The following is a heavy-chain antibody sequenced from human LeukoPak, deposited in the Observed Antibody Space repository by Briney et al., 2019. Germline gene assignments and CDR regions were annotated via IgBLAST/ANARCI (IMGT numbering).Heavy chain of an antibody. CDR3: ARREASANFDY. Sequence: GESLKISCKGSGYSFTTHWIGWVRQMPGKGLEWMGIIFPGDSDTRYSPPFQGQVIISADRSVNTVYLQWDSLKASDTATYYCARREASANFDYWGQGTLVTVSS. CDR2: IFPGDSDT. V-gene: IGHV5-51*01. J-gene: IGHJ4*02. D-gene: IGHD2-15*01. CDR1: GYSFTTHW.